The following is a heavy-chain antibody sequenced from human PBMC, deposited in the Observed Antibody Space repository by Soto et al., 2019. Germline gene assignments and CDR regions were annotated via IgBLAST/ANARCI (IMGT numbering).Heavy chain of an antibody. CDR2: VYHTGDT. J-gene: IGHJ5*02. CDR3: AREIVTAGGNNYFDP. Sequence: SETLSLTCCVSCGTAASSHCWRWVRQSPGGGLDWIGNVYHTGDTNFNPSLQSRVTISVDKSNNQFSLRLNFLTAADTAVYFCAREIVTAGGNNYFDPWGPGTLVTVSS. D-gene: IGHD2-21*02. V-gene: IGHV4-4*02. CDR1: CGTAASSHC.